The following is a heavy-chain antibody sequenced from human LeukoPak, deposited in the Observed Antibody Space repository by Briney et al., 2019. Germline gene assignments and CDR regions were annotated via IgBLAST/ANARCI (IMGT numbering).Heavy chain of an antibody. CDR2: IIPIFGTA. J-gene: IGHJ4*02. D-gene: IGHD6-19*01. Sequence: SVKVSCKASGGTFSSYAISWVRQAPGQGLEWMGGIIPIFGTANYAQKFQGRVTITADESTNTAYMELRSLRSDDTAVYYCARDIDGYSTGRRRPGYWGQGTLVTVSS. CDR1: GGTFSSYA. CDR3: ARDIDGYSTGRRRPGY. V-gene: IGHV1-69*13.